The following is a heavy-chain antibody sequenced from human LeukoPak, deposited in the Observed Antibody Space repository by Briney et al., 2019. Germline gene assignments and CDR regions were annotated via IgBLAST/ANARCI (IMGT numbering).Heavy chain of an antibody. V-gene: IGHV4-59*01. CDR3: ARDRAAGSDWLDP. CDR2: IYYNGST. J-gene: IGHJ5*02. CDR1: GGSIGLYH. D-gene: IGHD3-10*01. Sequence: PSETLSLTCSVSGGSIGLYHWSWIRQPPGKGLEWIGYIYYNGSTKYNPSLKSRVTMSVDTSKKQFSLSLASVTAADTAVYYCARDRAAGSDWLDPWGQGTLVTVSS.